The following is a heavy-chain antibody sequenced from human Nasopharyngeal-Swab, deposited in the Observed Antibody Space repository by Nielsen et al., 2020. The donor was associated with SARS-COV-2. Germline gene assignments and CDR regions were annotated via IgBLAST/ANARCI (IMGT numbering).Heavy chain of an antibody. V-gene: IGHV3-7*01. D-gene: IGHD3-3*01. CDR3: ARGRPLGGYYFGYFDY. Sequence: GGSLRLSCAASGFTFSGNWRSWVRQVPGKGGEWVANIIQDASEMYYVDSVKGRFTISRDNAKNSLYLQMNSLRAEDTAVYFCARGRPLGGYYFGYFDYWGQGTLVTVSS. CDR2: IIQDASEM. CDR1: GFTFSGNW. J-gene: IGHJ4*02.